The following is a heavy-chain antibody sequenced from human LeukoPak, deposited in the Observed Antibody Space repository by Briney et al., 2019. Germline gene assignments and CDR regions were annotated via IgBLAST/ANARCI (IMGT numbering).Heavy chain of an antibody. CDR1: GFTFSSYA. Sequence: GGSLRLSCAASGFTFSSYAMSWVRQAPGKGLEWVSSISSSSSYIYYADSVKGRFTISRDNAKNSLYLQTNSLRAEDTAVYYCAREGGPEPSKWGQGTLVTVSS. D-gene: IGHD1-14*01. J-gene: IGHJ4*02. V-gene: IGHV3-21*01. CDR2: ISSSSSYI. CDR3: AREGGPEPSK.